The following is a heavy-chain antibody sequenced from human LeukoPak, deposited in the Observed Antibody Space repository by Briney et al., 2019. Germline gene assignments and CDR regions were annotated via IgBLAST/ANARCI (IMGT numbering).Heavy chain of an antibody. V-gene: IGHV3-33*06. D-gene: IGHD4-17*01. CDR1: GFTFSSFG. J-gene: IGHJ4*02. CDR3: AKDQGIGDYASTDY. Sequence: GGSLRLSCAASGFTFSSFGMHWVRQAPGKGLEWVAIIWYDGNNKYYADSAKGRFTISRDNSKNMLYLQMNSLRAEDTAVYYCAKDQGIGDYASTDYWGQGTLVTVSS. CDR2: IWYDGNNK.